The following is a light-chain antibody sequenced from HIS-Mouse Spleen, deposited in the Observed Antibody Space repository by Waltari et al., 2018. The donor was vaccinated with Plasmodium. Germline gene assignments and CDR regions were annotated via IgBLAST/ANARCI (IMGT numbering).Light chain of an antibody. CDR3: QVWDSSTANVV. CDR1: NLGRKN. V-gene: IGLV3-9*01. Sequence: SYELTQPLSVSVALGQTARITCGGNNLGRKNVHLYQQKPGQAPVLVIYRDSNRPSGIPERFSGSNSGNTATLTISRAQAGDEADYYCQVWDSSTANVVFGGGTKLTVL. J-gene: IGLJ2*01. CDR2: RDS.